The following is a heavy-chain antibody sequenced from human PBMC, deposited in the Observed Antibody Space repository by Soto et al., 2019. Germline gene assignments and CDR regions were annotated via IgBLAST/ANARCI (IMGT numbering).Heavy chain of an antibody. D-gene: IGHD2-2*01. CDR3: ARRLVPAATSDLTRENWFDP. Sequence: QVQLVQSGAEVKKPGSSVKVSCKASGGTFSSYAISWVRQAPGQGLEWMGGIIPIFGTANYAQKFQGRVTITANESTSTAYMELSSLRSADTAVYYCARRLVPAATSDLTRENWFDPWGQGTLVTVSS. J-gene: IGHJ5*02. V-gene: IGHV1-69*12. CDR1: GGTFSSYA. CDR2: IIPIFGTA.